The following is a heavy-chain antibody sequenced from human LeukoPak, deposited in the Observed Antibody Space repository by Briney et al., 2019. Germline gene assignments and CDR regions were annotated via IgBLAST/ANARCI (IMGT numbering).Heavy chain of an antibody. V-gene: IGHV1-8*01. D-gene: IGHD5-12*01. CDR3: ARGTRWLQSLGY. CDR2: MNPNSGNT. J-gene: IGHJ4*02. CDR1: GYTFTSYD. Sequence: ALVKVSCKASGYTFTSYDINWVRQATGQGLEWMGWMNPNSGNTGYAQKFQGRVTMTRNTSISTAYMELSSLRSEDTAVYYCARGTRWLQSLGYWGQGTLVTVSS.